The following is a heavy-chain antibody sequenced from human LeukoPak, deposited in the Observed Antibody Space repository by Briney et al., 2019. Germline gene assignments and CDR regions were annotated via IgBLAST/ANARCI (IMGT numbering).Heavy chain of an antibody. CDR3: AKDQGGSWSINGDYMDV. V-gene: IGHV3-23*01. CDR2: ISGSGGST. CDR1: GFTFSSYA. J-gene: IGHJ6*03. Sequence: GGSLRLSCAASGFTFSSYAMSWVRQAPGKGLEWVSGISGSGGSTYYADSVKGRFTISRDNSKNTLYLQMNSLRAEDTAVYYCAKDQGGSWSINGDYMDVWGKGTTVTVSS. D-gene: IGHD1-26*01.